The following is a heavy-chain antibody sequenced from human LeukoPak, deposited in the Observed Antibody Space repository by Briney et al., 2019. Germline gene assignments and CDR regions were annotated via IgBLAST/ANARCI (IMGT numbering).Heavy chain of an antibody. V-gene: IGHV3-64*01. J-gene: IGHJ4*02. CDR2: ISSSGGST. Sequence: GGSLRLSCAASGFTFSTYAMHWVRQAPGKGLEYVSAISSSGGSTFYANSVKGRFTISRDNFKSTLYLQMGSLRAEDMAVYYCVRRAPGYSSGWLDYWGQGTLVTVSS. CDR1: GFTFSTYA. D-gene: IGHD6-19*01. CDR3: VRRAPGYSSGWLDY.